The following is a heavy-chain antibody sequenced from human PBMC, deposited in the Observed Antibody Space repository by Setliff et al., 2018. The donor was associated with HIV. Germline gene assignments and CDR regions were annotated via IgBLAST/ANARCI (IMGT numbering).Heavy chain of an antibody. V-gene: IGHV1-69*05. CDR1: GGTFSSYG. CDR2: STPILDTT. D-gene: IGHD6-13*01. J-gene: IGHJ4*02. CDR3: ARGSLYSSSSCFDY. Sequence: SVKVSCKASGGTFSSYGITWVRQAPGQGLEWMGGSTPILDTTNYAQKFQGRVTITTDESTNTVYMELSSLRSDDTAVYYCARGSLYSSSSCFDYWGQGTLVTAPQ.